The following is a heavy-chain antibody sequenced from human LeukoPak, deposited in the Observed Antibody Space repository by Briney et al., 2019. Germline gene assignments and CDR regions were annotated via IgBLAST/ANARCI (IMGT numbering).Heavy chain of an antibody. CDR1: GYTFTSYG. V-gene: IGHV1-18*01. D-gene: IGHD4-11*01. Sequence: ASVKVSCKASGYTFTSYGISWVRQAPGQGLEWMGWISAYNGNTNYAQKLQGRVTMTTDTSTSTAYMELRSLRSDDTAVYYCARGGDYSNYVTENWFDPWGQGTLVTVSS. J-gene: IGHJ5*02. CDR2: ISAYNGNT. CDR3: ARGGDYSNYVTENWFDP.